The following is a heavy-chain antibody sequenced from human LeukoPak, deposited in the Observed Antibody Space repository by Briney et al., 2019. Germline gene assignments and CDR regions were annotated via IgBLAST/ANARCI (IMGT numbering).Heavy chain of an antibody. CDR1: GFTFSSYE. V-gene: IGHV3-48*03. CDR3: ARERGYYGMDV. CDR2: ISSSGSTI. Sequence: GGSLRLSCAASGFTFSSYEMNWVRQAPGKGLEWVSYISSSGSTIYYADSVKGRFTISRDNAKNSLYLQMNSPRAEDTAVYYCARERGYYGMDVWGKGTTVTVSS. J-gene: IGHJ6*04. D-gene: IGHD3-10*01.